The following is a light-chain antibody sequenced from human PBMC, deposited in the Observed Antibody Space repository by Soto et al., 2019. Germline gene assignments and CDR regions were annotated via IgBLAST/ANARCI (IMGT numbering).Light chain of an antibody. J-gene: IGLJ1*01. CDR1: SSDVGGYNY. Sequence: QSALTQPPSASGSPGQSVTISCTGTSSDVGGYNYVSWYQQYPGKVPRLMIYEVNKRPSGVSDRFCGSKSGNTASLTVSGLQAEDEADYYCTSYAGGNNVFGTGTKLTVL. V-gene: IGLV2-8*01. CDR3: TSYAGGNNV. CDR2: EVN.